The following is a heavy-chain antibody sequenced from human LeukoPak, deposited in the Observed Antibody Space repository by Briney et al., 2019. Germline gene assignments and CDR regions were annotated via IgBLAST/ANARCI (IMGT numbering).Heavy chain of an antibody. V-gene: IGHV4-4*07. Sequence: SETLSLTCTFSGGSISSYYWSWIRRPAGKGLEWIGRFYTSGSSNYNPSLKSRVTMSVDTSKNQFSLKLRSVTAADTAVYYCARGAYCTSINCYGFDYWGQGLLVTVSS. CDR1: GGSISSYY. CDR3: ARGAYCTSINCYGFDY. J-gene: IGHJ4*02. CDR2: FYTSGSS. D-gene: IGHD2-2*01.